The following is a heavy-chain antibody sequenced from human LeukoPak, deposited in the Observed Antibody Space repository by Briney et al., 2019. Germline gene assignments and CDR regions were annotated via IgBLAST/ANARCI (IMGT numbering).Heavy chain of an antibody. CDR3: ARDQIGPVAGTDY. D-gene: IGHD6-19*01. CDR1: GFTCINYE. J-gene: IGHJ4*02. V-gene: IGHV3-48*03. CDR2: ITSSGRAI. Sequence: GGSLRLSCAASGFTCINYEMNCVLQAPGKGLEWLSYITSSGRAIYYADSVKGRFTISRDNAKNSLYLQMNSLRAEDTAVYYCARDQIGPVAGTDYWGQGTLVTVSS.